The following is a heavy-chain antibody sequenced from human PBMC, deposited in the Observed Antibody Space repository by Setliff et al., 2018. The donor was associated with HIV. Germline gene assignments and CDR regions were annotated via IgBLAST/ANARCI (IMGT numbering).Heavy chain of an antibody. CDR1: GYTFTSCA. CDR2: INTNTGNP. V-gene: IGHV7-4-1*02. J-gene: IGHJ3*02. Sequence: ASVKVSCKASGYTFTSCAMNWVRQAPGQGLEWMGWINTNTGNPTYAQGFTGRSVFSLDTSVSTAYLQISSLKAEDTAVYYCVRGKRAMVRGVIITPAFDIWGQGTMVTVSS. CDR3: VRGKRAMVRGVIITPAFDI. D-gene: IGHD3-10*01.